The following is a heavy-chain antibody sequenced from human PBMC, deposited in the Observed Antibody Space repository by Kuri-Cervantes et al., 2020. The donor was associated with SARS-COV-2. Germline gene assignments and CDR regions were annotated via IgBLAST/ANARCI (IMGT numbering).Heavy chain of an antibody. CDR2: IYTSGST. V-gene: IGHV4-4*07. D-gene: IGHD5-12*01. CDR3: ARVTGGVVATTYPYYYYYMDV. CDR1: GGSISSYY. J-gene: IGHJ6*03. Sequence: SETLSLTCTVSGGSISSYYWSWIRQPAGKGLEWIGRIYTSGSTNYNPSLKSLVTMSVDTSKNQFSLKLSSVTAADTAVYYCARVTGGVVATTYPYYYYYMDVWGKGTTVTVSS.